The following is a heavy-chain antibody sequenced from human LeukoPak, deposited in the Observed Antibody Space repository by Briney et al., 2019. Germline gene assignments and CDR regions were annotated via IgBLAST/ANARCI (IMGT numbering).Heavy chain of an antibody. Sequence: GGSLRLSCASSGFTFSNYGMHWVRQAPGKGLEWVAYIRFDGSQKYYGDSVRGRFTISRDNSKNTLYLQMNSLRAEDTAVYYCAKEDVLDYWGQGTLVTVSS. J-gene: IGHJ4*02. CDR1: GFTFSNYG. V-gene: IGHV3-30*02. CDR3: AKEDVLDY. CDR2: IRFDGSQK.